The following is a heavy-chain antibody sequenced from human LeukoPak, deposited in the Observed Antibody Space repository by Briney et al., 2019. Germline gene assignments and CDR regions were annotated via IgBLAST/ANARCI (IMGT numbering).Heavy chain of an antibody. CDR2: IYYSGST. D-gene: IGHD3-9*01. V-gene: IGHV4-39*01. J-gene: IGHJ5*02. Sequence: SETLSLTCTVSGGSISSSSYYWGWIRQPPGKGLEWIGSIYYSGSTYYNPSLKSRVTISVDTSKNQFSLKLSSVTAADTAAYYCARMADYDISWFDPWGQGTLVTVSS. CDR1: GGSISSSSYY. CDR3: ARMADYDISWFDP.